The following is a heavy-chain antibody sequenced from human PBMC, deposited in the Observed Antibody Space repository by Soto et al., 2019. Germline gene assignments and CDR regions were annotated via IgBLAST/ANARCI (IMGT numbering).Heavy chain of an antibody. V-gene: IGHV3-9*01. CDR2: ISWNSGSI. D-gene: IGHD2-2*01. CDR1: GFTFDDYA. J-gene: IGHJ3*01. Sequence: GGSLRLSCAASGFTFDDYAMHWVRQAPGKGLEWVSGISWNSGSIGYADSVKGRFTISRDNAKNSLYLQMNSLRAEDTALYYCAKDNSDIVVVPASWGQGTMVTVSS. CDR3: AKDNSDIVVVPAS.